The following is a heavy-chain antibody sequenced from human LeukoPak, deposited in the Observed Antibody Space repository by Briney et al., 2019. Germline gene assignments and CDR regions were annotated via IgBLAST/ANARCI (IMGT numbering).Heavy chain of an antibody. Sequence: SETLSLTCTVSGGSISSYYWSWIRQPPGKGLEGIGYIYYSGSTNYNPSLKSRVTISVDTSKNQFSLKLSSVTAADTAVYYCARAESGYDTIDYWGQGTLVTVSS. J-gene: IGHJ4*02. CDR1: GGSISSYY. D-gene: IGHD5-12*01. CDR3: ARAESGYDTIDY. CDR2: IYYSGST. V-gene: IGHV4-59*08.